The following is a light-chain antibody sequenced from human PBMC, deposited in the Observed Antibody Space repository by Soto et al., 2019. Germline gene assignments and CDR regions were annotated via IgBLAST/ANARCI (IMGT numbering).Light chain of an antibody. CDR3: TSYPGTAPHVV. Sequence: QSALTQPASVSGSPGQSITISCTGTISDVGGYNYVSWYQHHPGKAPNLMIYEVFNRPSGVSNRFSGSRSGNTASLTISGLPAEEEGDYYCTSYPGTAPHVVFGGGTQLTVL. J-gene: IGLJ7*01. CDR1: ISDVGGYNY. V-gene: IGLV2-14*01. CDR2: EVF.